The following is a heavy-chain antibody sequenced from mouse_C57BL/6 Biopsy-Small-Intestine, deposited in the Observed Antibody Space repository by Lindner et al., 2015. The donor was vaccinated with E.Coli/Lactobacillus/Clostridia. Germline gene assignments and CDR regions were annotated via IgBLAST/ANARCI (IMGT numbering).Heavy chain of an antibody. CDR1: GFNIKDYY. Sequence: VQLQESGAELVKPGASVKLSCTASGFNIKDYYMHWVKQRPGKGLEWIGRIYPGDGDTNYNGKFKGKATLTADKSSSTAYMQLSSLTSDDSAVYFCATYSNYVSYFDYWGQGTTLTVSS. D-gene: IGHD2-5*01. J-gene: IGHJ2*01. CDR3: ATYSNYVSYFDY. CDR2: IYPGDGDT. V-gene: IGHV1-80*01.